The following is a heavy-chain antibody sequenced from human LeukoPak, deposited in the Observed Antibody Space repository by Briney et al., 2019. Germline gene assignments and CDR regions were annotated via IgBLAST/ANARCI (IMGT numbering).Heavy chain of an antibody. CDR1: GGSFSGYY. CDR3: ARGRRAIDN. D-gene: IGHD2-2*01. Sequence: SETLSLTCAVSGGSFSGYYWNWIRQPPGKGLEWIGEINHSGSTHYNPSLKSRVTISVDTSNNQFSLKMTSVTVADTAVCYCARGRRAIDNWAQGTLVTVSS. V-gene: IGHV4-34*01. J-gene: IGHJ4*02. CDR2: INHSGST.